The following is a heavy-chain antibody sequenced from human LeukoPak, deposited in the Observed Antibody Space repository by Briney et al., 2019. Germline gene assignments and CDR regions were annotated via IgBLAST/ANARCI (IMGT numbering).Heavy chain of an antibody. CDR2: INPNSGGT. Sequence: ASVKVSCKASGYTFTGYYMHWVRQAPGQGLEWMGWINPNSGGTNYAQKLQGRVTMTRDTSISTAYMELSRLRSDDTAVYYCARFYDSSGYYAYWGQGTLVTVSS. V-gene: IGHV1-2*02. CDR1: GYTFTGYY. D-gene: IGHD3-22*01. J-gene: IGHJ4*02. CDR3: ARFYDSSGYYAY.